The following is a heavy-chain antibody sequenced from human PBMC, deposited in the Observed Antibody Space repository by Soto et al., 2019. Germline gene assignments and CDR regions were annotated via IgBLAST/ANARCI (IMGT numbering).Heavy chain of an antibody. CDR3: AHRLSSSSWYGDAFDI. V-gene: IGHV2-5*01. CDR1: GFSLSTSGVG. J-gene: IGHJ3*02. Sequence: QITLKESGPTLVKPTQTLTLTCTFSGFSLSTSGVGVSWIRQPPGKALEWLALIYWNDDKRYSPSLKSRLTITKDTSKNQVVLTMTNMDPVDTATYYCAHRLSSSSWYGDAFDIWGQGTMVTVSS. CDR2: IYWNDDK. D-gene: IGHD6-13*01.